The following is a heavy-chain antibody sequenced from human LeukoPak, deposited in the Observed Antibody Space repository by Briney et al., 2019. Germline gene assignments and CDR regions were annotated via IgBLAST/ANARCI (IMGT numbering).Heavy chain of an antibody. D-gene: IGHD3-10*01. J-gene: IGHJ4*02. V-gene: IGHV3-74*01. Sequence: PGRPLRLSCAASGFTFSNSWMHWVRQAPGKRLVWVSRINTDGSTTNYADSVKGRFTISRDNARNTVYLQMNSLRAEDSAVYYCANSYSPPHFWGQGTLVTVSS. CDR3: ANSYSPPHF. CDR2: INTDGSTT. CDR1: GFTFSNSW.